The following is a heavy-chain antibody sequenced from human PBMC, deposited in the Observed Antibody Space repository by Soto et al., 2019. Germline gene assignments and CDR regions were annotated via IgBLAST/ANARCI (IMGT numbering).Heavy chain of an antibody. CDR1: GFTFSSYS. CDR2: ISSSSSTI. V-gene: IGHV3-48*02. CDR3: ARSCSGGSCSPWYYYYYGLDV. D-gene: IGHD2-15*01. J-gene: IGHJ6*02. Sequence: LRLSCAASGFTFSSYSMNWVRQAPGKGLEWVSYISSSSSTIYYADSVKGRFTISRDNAKNSLYLQMNSLRDEDTAVYYCARSCSGGSCSPWYYYYYGLDVWGQGTTVTVSS.